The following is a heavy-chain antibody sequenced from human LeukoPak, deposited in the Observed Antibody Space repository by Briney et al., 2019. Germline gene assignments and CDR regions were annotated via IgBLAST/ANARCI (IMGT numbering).Heavy chain of an antibody. Sequence: SETLSLTCTVSGGSISSYYWSWIRQPSGKGLEWIGEINHSGSTNYNPSLKSRVTISVDTSKNQFSLKLSSVTAADTAVYYCARGRGRGYSYGIDYWGQGTLVTVSS. CDR3: ARGRGRGYSYGIDY. J-gene: IGHJ4*02. D-gene: IGHD5-18*01. V-gene: IGHV4-34*01. CDR1: GGSISSYY. CDR2: INHSGST.